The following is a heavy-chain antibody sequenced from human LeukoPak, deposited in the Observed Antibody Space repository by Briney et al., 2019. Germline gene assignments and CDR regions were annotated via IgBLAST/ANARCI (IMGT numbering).Heavy chain of an antibody. CDR1: GGSISSYY. Sequence: SETLSLTCTVSGGSISSYYWSWVRQPPGKGLEWIEYIYYSVSTNYNPPLKSRVNISVVPSKIQFSLRLSAVTAADKAVYYCARGRDYTRFDPWGQGTLVTVSS. CDR3: ARGRDYTRFDP. V-gene: IGHV4-59*01. CDR2: IYYSVST. J-gene: IGHJ5*02. D-gene: IGHD4-11*01.